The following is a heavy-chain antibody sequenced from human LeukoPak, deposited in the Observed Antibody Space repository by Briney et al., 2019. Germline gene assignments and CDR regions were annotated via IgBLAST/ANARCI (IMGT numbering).Heavy chain of an antibody. J-gene: IGHJ4*02. CDR2: IRFDGRDK. Sequence: GGSLRLSCAASGFTFSSYAMNWVRQAPGKGLEWVAFIRFDGRDKYYADSVKGRFTISRDNSKSTVDLQMNSLRVEDTAVYYCAKDRYSTSSTFTINPFDYWGQGILVTVSS. CDR3: AKDRYSTSSTFTINPFDY. D-gene: IGHD6-13*01. V-gene: IGHV3-30*02. CDR1: GFTFSSYA.